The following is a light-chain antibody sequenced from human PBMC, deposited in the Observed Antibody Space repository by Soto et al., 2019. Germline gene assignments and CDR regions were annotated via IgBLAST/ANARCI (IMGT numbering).Light chain of an antibody. CDR1: SGSIASNY. J-gene: IGLJ3*02. V-gene: IGLV6-57*03. CDR2: ENN. Sequence: FMLTQPHSVSESPGKTVTISCTRSSGSIASNYVQWYQQRPGSAPTIVICENNLRPPGVPDRFSGSIDSSSNSASLPISGLKTEDEADYYCQSYGSSTLGVFGGGTKVTVL. CDR3: QSYGSSTLGV.